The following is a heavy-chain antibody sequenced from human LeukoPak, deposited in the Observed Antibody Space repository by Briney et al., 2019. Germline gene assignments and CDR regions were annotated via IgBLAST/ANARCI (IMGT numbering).Heavy chain of an antibody. CDR2: IWYDGSNK. CDR1: GFTFSSYA. V-gene: IGHV3-33*08. Sequence: GGSLRLSCAASGFTFSSYAMYWVRQAPGKGLEWVAVIWYDGSNKYYADSVKGRFTISRDNSKNTLYLQMNSLRAEDTAVYYCARGGPRRYCSGGSCYFDYWGQGTLVTVSS. J-gene: IGHJ4*02. CDR3: ARGGPRRYCSGGSCYFDY. D-gene: IGHD2-15*01.